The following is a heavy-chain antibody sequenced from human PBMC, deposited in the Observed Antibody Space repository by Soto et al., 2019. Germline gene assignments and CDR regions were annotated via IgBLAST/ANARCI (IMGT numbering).Heavy chain of an antibody. CDR2: IRSKTYGGTT. CDR1: ECKFADYV. D-gene: IGHD3-22*01. V-gene: IGHV3-49*03. J-gene: IGHJ4*02. CDR3: ASHGSPGSVYYDSDN. Sequence: LSVLYSSTECKFADYVVRWIHEDTRRGEEWVGVIRSKTYGGTTEYAASVKGRFTISSDDSKSIAYLQMSGLKASVTAIYYCASHGSPGSVYYDSDNWGQGTLVTVYS.